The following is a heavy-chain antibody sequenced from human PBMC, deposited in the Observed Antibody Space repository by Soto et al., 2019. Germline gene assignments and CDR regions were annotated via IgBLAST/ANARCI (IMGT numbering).Heavy chain of an antibody. Sequence: EVHLLESGGGLVQPGGTLSLSCEASAFTFSNQAMSWVRQAPGKGLEWVSTISGNGGSTYYADSVRGRFTISRDNPKNTLYLQMNSLRDEDTAVYYCGPQILWFGELPDFDHWGQGTLVTVSS. V-gene: IGHV3-23*01. CDR1: AFTFSNQA. D-gene: IGHD3-10*01. CDR3: GPQILWFGELPDFDH. CDR2: ISGNGGST. J-gene: IGHJ4*02.